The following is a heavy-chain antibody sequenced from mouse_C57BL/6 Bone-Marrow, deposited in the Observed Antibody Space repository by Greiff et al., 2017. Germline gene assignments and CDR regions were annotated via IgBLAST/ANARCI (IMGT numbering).Heavy chain of an antibody. J-gene: IGHJ2*01. V-gene: IGHV14-1*01. CDR1: GFNIKDYY. CDR3: NSYGYDEAFDY. Sequence: EVQLQQSGAELVRPGASVKLSCTASGFNIKDYYMHWVKQRPEQGLEWIGRIDPEDGDTEYAPKFQGKATMTADTSSNTAYLQLSSLTSEDTAVYYCNSYGYDEAFDYWGQGTTLTVSA. CDR2: IDPEDGDT. D-gene: IGHD2-2*01.